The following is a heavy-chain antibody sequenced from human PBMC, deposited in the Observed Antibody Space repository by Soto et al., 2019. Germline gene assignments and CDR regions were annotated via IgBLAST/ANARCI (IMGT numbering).Heavy chain of an antibody. V-gene: IGHV4-31*03. Sequence: QVQLQESGPGLVKPSQTLSLTCTVSGGSISSGGYYWSWIRQHPGKGPEWIGYIYYSGSTYYNPSLKSRVTISVDTSKNQFSLKLSSVTAADTAVYYCARLIWSGSLNWFDPWGQGTLVTVSS. D-gene: IGHD3-3*01. J-gene: IGHJ5*02. CDR1: GGSISSGGYY. CDR2: IYYSGST. CDR3: ARLIWSGSLNWFDP.